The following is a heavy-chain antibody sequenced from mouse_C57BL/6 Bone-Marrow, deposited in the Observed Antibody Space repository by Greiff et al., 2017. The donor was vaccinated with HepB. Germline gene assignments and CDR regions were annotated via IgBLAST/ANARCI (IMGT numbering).Heavy chain of an antibody. D-gene: IGHD2-3*01. Sequence: VKLMESGAELARPGASVKLSCKASGYTFTSYGISWVKQRTGQGLEWIGEIYPRSGNTYYNEKFKGKATLTADKSSSTAYMELRSLTSEDSAVYFCAGWLLPLAYWGQGTLVTVSA. V-gene: IGHV1-81*01. J-gene: IGHJ3*01. CDR3: AGWLLPLAY. CDR2: IYPRSGNT. CDR1: GYTFTSYG.